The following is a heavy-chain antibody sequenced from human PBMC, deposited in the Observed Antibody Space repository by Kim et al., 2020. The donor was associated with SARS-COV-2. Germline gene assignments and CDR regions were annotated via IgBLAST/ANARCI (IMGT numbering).Heavy chain of an antibody. J-gene: IGHJ4*02. Sequence: ADSVKGRFTISRDNSKNTLYLQMNSLRAEDTAVYYCAKAAGVTMINLFGSWGQGTLVTVSS. CDR3: AKAAGVTMINLFGS. V-gene: IGHV3-23*03. D-gene: IGHD3-22*01.